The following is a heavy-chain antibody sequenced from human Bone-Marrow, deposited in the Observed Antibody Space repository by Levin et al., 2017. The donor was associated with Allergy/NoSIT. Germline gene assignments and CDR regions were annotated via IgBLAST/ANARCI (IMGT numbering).Heavy chain of an antibody. CDR1: GYSFTGFY. Sequence: ASVKVSCKASGYSFTGFYLHWVRQAPGQGLEWMGWINPKNGATNFAQKFRGRVTLTRDTSIFTAYMELRRLTSDDTAVYYCARGNDFWSLINFDAWGQGSLVTVSS. V-gene: IGHV1-2*02. CDR2: INPKNGAT. CDR3: ARGNDFWSLINFDA. J-gene: IGHJ5*02. D-gene: IGHD3-3*01.